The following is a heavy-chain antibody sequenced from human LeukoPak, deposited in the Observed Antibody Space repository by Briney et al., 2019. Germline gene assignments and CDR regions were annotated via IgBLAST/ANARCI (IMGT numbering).Heavy chain of an antibody. CDR3: ARVGEGRYYQYYYMDV. CDR2: ISKNGGNT. D-gene: IGHD1-26*01. CDR1: GFTLSSYA. V-gene: IGHV3-64*01. Sequence: GGSLRLSCAASGFTLSSYAMHWARQAPGKGLEYVSAISKNGGNTYYANSVKGRFSISRDNSKNTLYLQMGSLRTEDMAVYYCARVGEGRYYQYYYMDVWGKGTTVTVSS. J-gene: IGHJ6*03.